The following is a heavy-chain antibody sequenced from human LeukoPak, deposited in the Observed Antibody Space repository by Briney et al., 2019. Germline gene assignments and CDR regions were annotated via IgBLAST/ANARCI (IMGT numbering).Heavy chain of an antibody. CDR3: AKDLRNYYGSGSWGY. Sequence: PGGSLRLSCAASGFTFSSYAMSWVRQAPGKGLEWVSAISGSGGSTYYADSVKGRFTISRDNSKNTLYLQMNSLRAEDTAVYYCAKDLRNYYGSGSWGYWGQGTLVTVSS. CDR2: ISGSGGST. J-gene: IGHJ4*02. CDR1: GFTFSSYA. D-gene: IGHD3-10*01. V-gene: IGHV3-23*01.